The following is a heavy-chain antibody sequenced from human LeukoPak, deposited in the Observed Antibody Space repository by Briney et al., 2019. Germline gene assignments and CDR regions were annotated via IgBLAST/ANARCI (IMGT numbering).Heavy chain of an antibody. CDR2: ISFDGNTK. D-gene: IGHD6-19*01. CDR1: WFTVSSNY. CDR3: AKGPYSSGWSYFEH. Sequence: GGSLRLSCAASWFTVSSNYMSWVRQAPGKGLEWVAVISFDGNTKYYVDSVKGRFNVSRDNSKNTLYLQMNSLRVEDTAVYYCAKGPYSSGWSYFEHWGRGTLVTVSS. J-gene: IGHJ4*02. V-gene: IGHV3-30*18.